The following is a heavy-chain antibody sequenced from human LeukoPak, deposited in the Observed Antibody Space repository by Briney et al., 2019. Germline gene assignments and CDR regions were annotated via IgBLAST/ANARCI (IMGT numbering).Heavy chain of an antibody. D-gene: IGHD5-24*01. CDR3: ARIEWRWPQLDY. Sequence: ASVKVSCKASGYTFTGYYMHWVRQAPGQGLEWMGWINPNSGGTNYAQKFQGRVTMTRDTSISTAYMELSRLRSDDTAVYYCARIEWRWPQLDYWGQGTLVTVSS. CDR1: GYTFTGYY. J-gene: IGHJ4*02. CDR2: INPNSGGT. V-gene: IGHV1-2*02.